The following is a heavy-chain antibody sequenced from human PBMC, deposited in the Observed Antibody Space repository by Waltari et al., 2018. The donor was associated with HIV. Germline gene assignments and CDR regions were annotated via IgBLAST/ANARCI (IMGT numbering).Heavy chain of an antibody. CDR2: ISYDGSNK. V-gene: IGHV3-30*18. J-gene: IGHJ6*02. Sequence: QEQLVDSGGGVVQPGRSLRLPCAASGFTFRSYGMHWVRQAPGKGLEWVAGISYDGSNKYYADSVKGRFTISRDNSKNTLYLQMNSLRAEDTAVYYCAKPAAMASYGMDVWGQGTTVTVSS. D-gene: IGHD5-18*01. CDR1: GFTFRSYG. CDR3: AKPAAMASYGMDV.